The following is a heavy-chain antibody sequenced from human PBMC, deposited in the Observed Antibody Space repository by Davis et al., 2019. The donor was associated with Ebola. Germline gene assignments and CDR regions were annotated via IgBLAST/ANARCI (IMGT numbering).Heavy chain of an antibody. CDR3: ALDSGSYGVDY. CDR2: IIPILGIA. V-gene: IGHV1-69*02. CDR1: GGTFSSYT. J-gene: IGHJ4*02. D-gene: IGHD1-26*01. Sequence: SVKVSCKASGGTFSSYTISWVRQAPGQGLEWMGRIIPILGIANYAQKFQGRVTITADKSTSTAYMELSSLRSEDTAVYYCALDSGSYGVDYWGQGTLVTVSS.